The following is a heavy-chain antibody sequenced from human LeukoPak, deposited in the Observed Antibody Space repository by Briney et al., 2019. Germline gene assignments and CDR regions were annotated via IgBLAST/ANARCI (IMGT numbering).Heavy chain of an antibody. Sequence: ASVKVSCKASGYTFTSYGISWVRQAPGQGLEWMGWISAYNGNINYAQKLQGRVTITTDTSTSTAYMELRSLRSDDTAVYYCARREHDYSDLDYWGQGTLVTVSS. CDR1: GYTFTSYG. CDR2: ISAYNGNI. J-gene: IGHJ4*02. CDR3: ARREHDYSDLDY. V-gene: IGHV1-18*01. D-gene: IGHD4-17*01.